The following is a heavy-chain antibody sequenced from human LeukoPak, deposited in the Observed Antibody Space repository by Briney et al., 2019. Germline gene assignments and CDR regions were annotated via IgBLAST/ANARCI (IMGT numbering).Heavy chain of an antibody. D-gene: IGHD1-26*01. CDR2: IIPILGIA. Sequence: GASVKVSCKASGGTFSSYAISWVRQAPGQGLEWMGRIIPILGIANYAQKFQGRVTVTADKSTSTAYMELSSLRSEDTAVYYCFTDGSGSYDENWGQGTLVTVSS. J-gene: IGHJ4*02. CDR3: FTDGSGSYDEN. V-gene: IGHV1-69*04. CDR1: GGTFSSYA.